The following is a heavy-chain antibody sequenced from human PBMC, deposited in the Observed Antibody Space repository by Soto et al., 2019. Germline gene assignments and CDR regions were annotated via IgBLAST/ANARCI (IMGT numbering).Heavy chain of an antibody. Sequence: GASVKVSCKASGYTFTSYGISWVRQAPGQGLEWMGWISAYNGNTNYAQKLQGRVTMTTDTSTSTAYMELRSLRSDDTAMYYCARDRGYCSGGSCYSGRDDAFDIWGQGTMVTVSS. CDR2: ISAYNGNT. J-gene: IGHJ3*02. CDR3: ARDRGYCSGGSCYSGRDDAFDI. V-gene: IGHV1-18*01. CDR1: GYTFTSYG. D-gene: IGHD2-15*01.